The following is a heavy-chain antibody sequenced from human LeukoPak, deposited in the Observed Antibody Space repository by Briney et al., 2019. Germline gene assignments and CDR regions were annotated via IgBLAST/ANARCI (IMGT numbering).Heavy chain of an antibody. CDR3: ARGGGAPPYYFDL. CDR1: EFMFGSFG. Sequence: GGSLRLSRAAYEFMFGSFGMNWVRQAPGKGLEWVSSISSGSDYIYYSDSVKGRFTISRDNAEKSLFLQMNSLRAEDTAVYYCARGGGAPPYYFDLWGQGTPVTVSS. V-gene: IGHV3-21*01. J-gene: IGHJ4*02. CDR2: ISSGSDYI. D-gene: IGHD1-26*01.